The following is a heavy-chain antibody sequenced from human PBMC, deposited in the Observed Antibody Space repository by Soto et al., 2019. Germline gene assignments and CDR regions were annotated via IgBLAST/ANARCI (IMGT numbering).Heavy chain of an antibody. V-gene: IGHV1-69*06. J-gene: IGHJ6*02. CDR1: GGTFSSYA. CDR2: TIPIFGTA. CDR3: AREGSSSGWYYYGMDV. Sequence: QVQLVQSGAEVKKPGSSVKVSCKASGGTFSSYAISWVRQAPGQGLEWMGGTIPIFGTANYAQKFQGRVTITADKSTSTAYMELSSLRSEDTAVYYCAREGSSSGWYYYGMDVWGQGTTVTVSS. D-gene: IGHD6-19*01.